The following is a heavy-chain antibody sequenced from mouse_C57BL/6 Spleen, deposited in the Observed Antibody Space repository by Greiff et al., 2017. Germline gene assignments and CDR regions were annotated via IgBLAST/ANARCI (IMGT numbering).Heavy chain of an antibody. CDR3: AREDGYRGFAY. J-gene: IGHJ3*01. CDR2: INYDGSST. CDR1: GFTFSDYY. V-gene: IGHV5-16*01. D-gene: IGHD2-3*01. Sequence: EVNVVESEGGLVQPGSSMKLSCTASGFTFSDYYMAWVRQVPEKGLEWVANINYDGSSTYYLDSLKSRFIISRDNAKNILYLQMSSLKSEDTATYYCAREDGYRGFAYWGQGTLVTVSA.